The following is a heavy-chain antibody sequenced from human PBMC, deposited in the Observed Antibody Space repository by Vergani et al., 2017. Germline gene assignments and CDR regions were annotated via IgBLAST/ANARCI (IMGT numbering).Heavy chain of an antibody. CDR1: GGSISSGDYY. J-gene: IGHJ3*02. CDR3: ARHGGCGPGSCSDAFDI. D-gene: IGHD2-21*01. V-gene: IGHV4-30-4*01. Sequence: QVQLQESGPGLVKPSQTLSLTCTVSGGSISSGDYYWSWIRQPPGKGLEWIGYIYYSGSTYYNPSLKSRVTISVDTSKNQFSLKLSSVTAADTAVYYCARHGGCGPGSCSDAFDIWGQGTMVTVSS. CDR2: IYYSGST.